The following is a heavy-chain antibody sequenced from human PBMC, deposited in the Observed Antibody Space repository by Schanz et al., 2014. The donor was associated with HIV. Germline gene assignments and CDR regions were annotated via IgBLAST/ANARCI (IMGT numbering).Heavy chain of an antibody. D-gene: IGHD3-10*01. V-gene: IGHV3-9*01. CDR1: GVTFSTYA. J-gene: IGHJ6*02. Sequence: EVQLLESGGGLVQPGGSLRLSCVDSGVTFSTYAMSWVRQSPGKGLEWDSSISWNSGSIDYADSAKGRFTISRDNAKNSLYLQMNSLRAEDTAVYYCAKGSNYYGLDVWGQGTTVTVSS. CDR3: AKGSNYYGLDV. CDR2: ISWNSGSI.